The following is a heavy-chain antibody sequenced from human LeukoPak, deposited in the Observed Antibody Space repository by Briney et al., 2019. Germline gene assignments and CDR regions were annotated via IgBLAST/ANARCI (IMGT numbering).Heavy chain of an antibody. Sequence: HTGGSLRLSCAASGFTFSSYAMSWGRQAPGTGLGWVSAISGSGGSTSYADSVKGRFTISRDNSKNKLYLQMNTLRADDTAAYYCGKGSTEVRPYYFDYWGQGALVTVSS. D-gene: IGHD2-21*02. CDR3: GKGSTEVRPYYFDY. J-gene: IGHJ4*02. CDR2: ISGSGGST. V-gene: IGHV3-23*01. CDR1: GFTFSSYA.